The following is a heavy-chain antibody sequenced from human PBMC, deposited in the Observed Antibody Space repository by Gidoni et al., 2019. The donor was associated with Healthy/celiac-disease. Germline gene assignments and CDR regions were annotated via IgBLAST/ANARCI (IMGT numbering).Heavy chain of an antibody. J-gene: IGHJ6*02. D-gene: IGHD2-15*01. V-gene: IGHV1-69*01. CDR2: FIPIFGTA. CDR1: GGTFSSYA. Sequence: QAQPVQSGAEVKKPGSSVQVSCKASGGTFSSYATSWVRQAPGQGLEWMGGFIPIFGTANYAQKFQGRVTITADESTSTAYMELSSLRSEDTAVYYCARASEYCSGGSCYSEGTGGMDVWGQGTTVTVSS. CDR3: ARASEYCSGGSCYSEGTGGMDV.